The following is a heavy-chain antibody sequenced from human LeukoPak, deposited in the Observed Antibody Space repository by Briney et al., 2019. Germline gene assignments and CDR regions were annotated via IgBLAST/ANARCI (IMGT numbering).Heavy chain of an antibody. J-gene: IGHJ6*03. D-gene: IGHD3-22*01. CDR2: ISSSSSTT. CDR1: GFTFSSYS. Sequence: GGSLRLSCAASGFTFSSYSMNWVRQAPGKGLEWVSYISSSSSTTYYADSVKGRFTISRDNAKNSLYLQMNSLRAEDTAVYYCARAIVVVMVGRYYYMDVWGKGTTVTVSS. V-gene: IGHV3-48*01. CDR3: ARAIVVVMVGRYYYMDV.